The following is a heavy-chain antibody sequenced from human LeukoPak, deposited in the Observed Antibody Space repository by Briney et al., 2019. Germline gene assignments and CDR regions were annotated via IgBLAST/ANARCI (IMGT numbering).Heavy chain of an antibody. CDR1: GFTFSSYW. CDR2: IKQDGSEK. Sequence: PGGSLRLSCAASGFTFSSYWMSWVRQAPGKGLEWVANIKQDGSEKYYVDSVKGRFTISRDNAKNSLYLQMNSLRAEDTAVYYCARVRALIAARPLYYYYYYMDVWGKGTTVTVSS. J-gene: IGHJ6*03. CDR3: ARVRALIAARPLYYYYYYMDV. D-gene: IGHD6-6*01. V-gene: IGHV3-7*04.